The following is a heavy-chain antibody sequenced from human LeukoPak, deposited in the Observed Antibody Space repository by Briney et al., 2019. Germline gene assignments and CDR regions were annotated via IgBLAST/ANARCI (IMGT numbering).Heavy chain of an antibody. D-gene: IGHD1-7*01. V-gene: IGHV3-21*01. J-gene: IGHJ6*03. Sequence: GGSLRLSCAASGFTFSSYSMNWVRQAPGKGLEWVSSISSSSSYIYYADSVKGRFTISRDNAKNSLYLQMNSLRAEDTAVYYCARAARENWNYAPYYYYYMDVWGKGTTVTVSS. CDR3: ARAARENWNYAPYYYYYMDV. CDR2: ISSSSSYI. CDR1: GFTFSSYS.